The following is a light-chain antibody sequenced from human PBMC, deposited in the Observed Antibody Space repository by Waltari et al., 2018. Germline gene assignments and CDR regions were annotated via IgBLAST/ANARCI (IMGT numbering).Light chain of an antibody. J-gene: IGKJ1*01. CDR1: QSLSSN. Sequence: ELVMTQSPATLSVSPGERATLSCRASQSLSSNLAWYQQKPVQAPRVLIYGASTRATGIPARFSGSGSGTEFTLTINSMESEDIAVYFCQQYNNWPLRFGQGTKVEIK. V-gene: IGKV3-15*01. CDR3: QQYNNWPLR. CDR2: GAS.